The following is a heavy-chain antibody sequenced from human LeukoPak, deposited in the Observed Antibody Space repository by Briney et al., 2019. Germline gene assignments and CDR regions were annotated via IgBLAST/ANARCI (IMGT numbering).Heavy chain of an antibody. CDR1: GFTFSTYA. Sequence: GGSLRLSCAASGFTFSTYAMHWVRQAPGKGLEWVAIISDDGSRTYYSNSVKGRFTISRDNSRNTLYLQMNSLRPEDTAVYYCARGNGPGSFLIDYWGQGTPVTVSS. CDR3: ARGNGPGSFLIDY. CDR2: ISDDGSRT. D-gene: IGHD3-10*01. V-gene: IGHV3-30-3*01. J-gene: IGHJ4*02.